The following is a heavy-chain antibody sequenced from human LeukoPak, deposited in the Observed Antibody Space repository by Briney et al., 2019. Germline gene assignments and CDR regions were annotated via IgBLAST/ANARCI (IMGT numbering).Heavy chain of an antibody. CDR2: MNPNSGNT. J-gene: IGHJ4*02. CDR3: ARAPPYTVTTVDYFDY. D-gene: IGHD4-17*01. Sequence: ASVKVSCKASGYTFTSYDINWVRQATGQGLEWMGWMNPNSGNTGYAQKFQGRVTMTRNTSISTAYMELSSLRSEDTAVYYCARAPPYTVTTVDYFDYWGQGTLVTVSS. V-gene: IGHV1-8*01. CDR1: GYTFTSYD.